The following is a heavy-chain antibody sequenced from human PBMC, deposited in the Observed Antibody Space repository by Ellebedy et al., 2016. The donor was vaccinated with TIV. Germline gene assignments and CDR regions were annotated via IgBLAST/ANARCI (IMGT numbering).Heavy chain of an antibody. CDR3: ASLNSNYDYYYYGMDV. CDR1: GFTFSSYW. CDR2: IKQDGSEK. Sequence: GGSLRLSCAASGFTFSSYWMSWVRQAPGKGLEWVANIKQDGSEKYYVDSVKGRFTISRDNAKNSLYLQMNSLRAEDTAVYYCASLNSNYDYYYYGMDVWGQGTTVTVSS. J-gene: IGHJ6*02. D-gene: IGHD4-11*01. V-gene: IGHV3-7*03.